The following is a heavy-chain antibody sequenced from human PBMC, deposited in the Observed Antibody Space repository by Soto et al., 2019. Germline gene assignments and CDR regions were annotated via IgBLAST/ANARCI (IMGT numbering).Heavy chain of an antibody. CDR3: ARGDFEFDY. CDR1: GGSFSGYY. D-gene: IGHD2-21*02. Sequence: SETLSLTCAVYGGSFSGYYWSWIRQPPGKGLEWIGAINHSGSTNYNPSLKSRVTISIDTSKNQFSLKLSSVTAADTAVYYCARGDFEFDYWGQGTLVTVSS. J-gene: IGHJ4*02. V-gene: IGHV4-34*01. CDR2: INHSGST.